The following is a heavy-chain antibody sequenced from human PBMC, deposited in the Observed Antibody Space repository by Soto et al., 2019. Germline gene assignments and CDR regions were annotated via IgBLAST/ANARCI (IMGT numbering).Heavy chain of an antibody. D-gene: IGHD6-6*01. CDR2: IYPGDSDT. CDR3: ARTEYSSSSFEIHYYMDV. J-gene: IGHJ6*03. V-gene: IGHV5-51*01. CDR1: GSSFTSYW. Sequence: GESLKISCKGSGSSFTSYWIGWVRQMPGKGLEWMGIIYPGDSDTRYSPSFQGQVTISADKSISTAYLQWSSLKASDTAMYYCARTEYSSSSFEIHYYMDVWGKGTTVTVSS.